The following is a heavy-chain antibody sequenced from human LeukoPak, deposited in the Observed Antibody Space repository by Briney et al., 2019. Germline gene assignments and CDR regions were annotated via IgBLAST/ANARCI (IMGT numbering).Heavy chain of an antibody. CDR3: ARIDNWNDGGY. Sequence: GGSLRLSCAASGFTFSSYWMHWVRQAPGKGPVWVSRIKGDRSDTTYVDSVKGRFTISRDNARNTLFLQMNSLRAEDTAVYYCARIDNWNDGGYWGQGTLVTVSS. CDR2: IKGDRSDT. CDR1: GFTFSSYW. V-gene: IGHV3-74*01. D-gene: IGHD1-20*01. J-gene: IGHJ4*02.